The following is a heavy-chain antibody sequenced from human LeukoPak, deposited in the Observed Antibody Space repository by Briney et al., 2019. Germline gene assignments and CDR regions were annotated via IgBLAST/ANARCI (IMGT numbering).Heavy chain of an antibody. J-gene: IGHJ4*02. CDR3: ARDIVVVSDTRGFDY. CDR1: GYTFTSYG. V-gene: IGHV1-18*01. Sequence: ASVKVSCTASGYTFTSYGISWVRQAPGQGLEWMGWISAYNGDTSYAQKLQGRVTMTTDTSTSTVYMELSRLSSDDTAVYYCARDIVVVSDTRGFDYWGQGTLVTVSS. D-gene: IGHD2-21*01. CDR2: ISAYNGDT.